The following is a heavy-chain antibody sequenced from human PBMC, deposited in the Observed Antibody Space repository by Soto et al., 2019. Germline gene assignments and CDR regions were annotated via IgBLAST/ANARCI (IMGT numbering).Heavy chain of an antibody. Sequence: QVQLVQSGAEVKKPGASVKVSCKASGYTFTSYAMHWVRQAPGQRLEWMGWINAGNGNTKYSQKFQGRVTITRDTSASTAYMELSSLRSEDTAVYYCARGLVLWFGELFLYFDYWGQGTLVTVSS. CDR1: GYTFTSYA. D-gene: IGHD3-10*01. CDR2: INAGNGNT. CDR3: ARGLVLWFGELFLYFDY. V-gene: IGHV1-3*01. J-gene: IGHJ4*02.